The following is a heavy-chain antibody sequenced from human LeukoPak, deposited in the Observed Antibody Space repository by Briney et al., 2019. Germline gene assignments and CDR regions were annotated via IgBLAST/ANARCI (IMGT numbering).Heavy chain of an antibody. CDR3: AKWLLFNRYYYGIDV. V-gene: IGHV4-39*01. CDR2: TYYSGST. J-gene: IGHJ6*02. Sequence: PSETLSLTCTVSGGSISNSNYYWDWIRQPPGKGLEWIGTTYYSGSTYYNPSLEDRVTISVDTSKNQFSLRLSSVNPADTAVYYCAKWLLFNRYYYGIDVWGRGTTVTVSS. D-gene: IGHD5-24*01. CDR1: GGSISNSNYY.